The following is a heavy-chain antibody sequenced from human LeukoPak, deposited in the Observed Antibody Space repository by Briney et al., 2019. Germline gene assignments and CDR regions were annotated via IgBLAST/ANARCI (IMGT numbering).Heavy chain of an antibody. Sequence: SETLSLTCAVCGGSFSGYYWTWIRQPPEKGLEWIGEMNPSGSTSYNPSLKSRVTISVDTSKNQFSLKLSSVTAADMAVYYCARGRQDVTMIVVVMTAVSYYLDVWGKGTTVTVS. CDR2: MNPSGST. CDR3: ARGRQDVTMIVVVMTAVSYYLDV. CDR1: GGSFSGYY. J-gene: IGHJ6*03. V-gene: IGHV4-34*01. D-gene: IGHD3-22*01.